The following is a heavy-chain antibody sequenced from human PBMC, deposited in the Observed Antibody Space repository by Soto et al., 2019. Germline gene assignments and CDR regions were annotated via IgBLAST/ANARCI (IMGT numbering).Heavy chain of an antibody. CDR3: ARVQWLGYDRSIDY. Sequence: ETLSLTCTVSGGSISSYYWSWIRQPPGKGLEWIGYIYYSGSTNYNPSLKSRVTISVDTSKNQFSLKLSSVTAADTAVYYCARVQWLGYDRSIDYWGQGTLVTVSS. CDR1: GGSISSYY. D-gene: IGHD5-12*01. V-gene: IGHV4-59*12. CDR2: IYYSGST. J-gene: IGHJ4*02.